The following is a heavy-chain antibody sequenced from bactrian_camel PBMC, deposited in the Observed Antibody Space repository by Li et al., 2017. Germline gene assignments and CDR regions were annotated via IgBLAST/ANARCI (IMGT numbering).Heavy chain of an antibody. CDR3: AKDAGGGDWYEYDY. D-gene: IGHD6*01. Sequence: VQLVESGGDLVQPGGSLRLSCAASGFSFSTYAMSWVRQAPGKGLEWVSAIGGSGRSSYYADSMQGRFTISRDNTKNTLYLQLNSLKTEDTAMYYCAKDAGGGDWYEYDYWGQGTQVTVSS. CDR2: IGGSGRSS. V-gene: IGHV3-1*01. CDR1: GFSFSTYA. J-gene: IGHJ4*01.